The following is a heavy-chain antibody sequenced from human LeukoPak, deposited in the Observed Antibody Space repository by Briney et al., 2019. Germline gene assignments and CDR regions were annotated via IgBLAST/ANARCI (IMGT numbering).Heavy chain of an antibody. V-gene: IGHV3-48*03. Sequence: GGSLRLSCAASGFTFSSYEMNWVRQAPGKGLEWVSYISSSGSTIYYADSVKGRFTISRDNARDSLYLQMNSLRAEDTALYYCVKDMGYSGSWYFDSWGQGIPVTVSS. CDR1: GFTFSSYE. J-gene: IGHJ4*02. CDR3: VKDMGYSGSWYFDS. D-gene: IGHD5-12*01. CDR2: ISSSGSTI.